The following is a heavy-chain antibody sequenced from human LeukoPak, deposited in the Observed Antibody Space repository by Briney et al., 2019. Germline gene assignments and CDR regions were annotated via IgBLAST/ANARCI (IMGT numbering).Heavy chain of an antibody. V-gene: IGHV4-4*07. CDR3: SGWSANLDY. J-gene: IGHJ4*02. D-gene: IGHD6-19*01. CDR2: MYASGTT. CDR1: GGSITIYY. Sequence: SETLSLTCTVSGGSITIYYWSWIRQPAGKGLEWIGRMYASGTTNYNPSLKSRVTMSLDTSKSQFSLKLSSVTAADTAMYYCSGWSANLDYWGQGTLVTVSS.